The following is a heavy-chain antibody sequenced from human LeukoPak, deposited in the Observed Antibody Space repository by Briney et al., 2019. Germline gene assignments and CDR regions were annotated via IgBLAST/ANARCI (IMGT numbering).Heavy chain of an antibody. J-gene: IGHJ4*02. CDR1: GFTVISNY. CDR2: ISYSGDTI. CDR3: ARLGIITAAGSNDY. V-gene: IGHV3-11*01. Sequence: PGGSLRLSCAASGFTVISNYMSWIRQAPGKGLEWVSYISYSGDTIYYADSVKGRFTVSRDNAKNSLYLQMNSLRAEDTAVYYCARLGIITAAGSNDYWGQGTMVTVSS. D-gene: IGHD6-13*01.